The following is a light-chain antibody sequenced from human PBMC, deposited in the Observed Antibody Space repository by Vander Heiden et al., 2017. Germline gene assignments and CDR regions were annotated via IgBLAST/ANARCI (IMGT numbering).Light chain of an antibody. V-gene: IGLV2-14*01. CDR2: EVS. J-gene: IGLJ1*01. Sequence: SALTQPASVSGSPGQSLTISCTGTSSDVGGYNYVSWYQQHPGKAPKLMIYEVSNRSAGVSNRFSGSKSGTTASLTISGLQAEDEDDYYCSSDTSSSNYVFGTGTKVTVL. CDR1: SSDVGGYNY. CDR3: SSDTSSSNYV.